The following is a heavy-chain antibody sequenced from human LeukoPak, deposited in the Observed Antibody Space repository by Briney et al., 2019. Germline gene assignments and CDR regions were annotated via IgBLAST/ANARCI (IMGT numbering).Heavy chain of an antibody. CDR3: AGGVGRDRGWYN. V-gene: IGHV4-59*01. D-gene: IGHD6-19*01. CDR1: GGSLSSYY. CDR2: IYYSGST. J-gene: IGHJ4*02. Sequence: SETLSLTCTVSGGSLSSYYWSWIRQPPGKGLEWIGYIYYSGSTNYNPSLTSRVTISLDSSKIQFSLKLSSVAAADAAVYYCAGGVGRDRGWYNWGQGTLVAVSS.